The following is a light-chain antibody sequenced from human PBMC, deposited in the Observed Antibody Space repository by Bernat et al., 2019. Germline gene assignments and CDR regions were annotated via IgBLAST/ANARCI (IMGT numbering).Light chain of an antibody. J-gene: IGKJ1*01. CDR1: QGIDNY. Sequence: DIQMTQSPSALSASVGDSVTITCRASQGIDNYLAWFQQKPGEAPKFLIYGAFTLQSGVPSKFSGSGSGTDFTLTISSLQPEDFATYFCQQYNTFPWTFGQGTKVEIK. V-gene: IGKV1-16*02. CDR3: QQYNTFPWT. CDR2: GAF.